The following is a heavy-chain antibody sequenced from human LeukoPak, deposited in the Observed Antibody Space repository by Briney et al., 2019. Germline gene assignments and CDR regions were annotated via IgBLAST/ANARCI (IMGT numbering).Heavy chain of an antibody. Sequence: SETLSLTCTVSGGSISSSSYYWGWIRQPPGKGLEWIGYIYYSGSTNYNPSLKSRVTISVDTSKNQFSLKLSSVTAADTAVYYCARHRGRQSGFDYWGQGTLVTVSS. CDR1: GGSISSSSYY. CDR2: IYYSGST. J-gene: IGHJ4*02. V-gene: IGHV4-61*05. D-gene: IGHD5-24*01. CDR3: ARHRGRQSGFDY.